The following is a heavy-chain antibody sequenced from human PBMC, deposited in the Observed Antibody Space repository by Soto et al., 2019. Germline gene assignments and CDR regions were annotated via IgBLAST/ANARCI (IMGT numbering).Heavy chain of an antibody. CDR2: IWYDGSNK. CDR1: GFTFSSYG. CDR3: ARDMAAAGQFDY. Sequence: GGSLRLSCAASGFTFSSYGMHWVRQAPGKGLEWVAVIWYDGSNKYYADSVKGRFTISRDNSKNTLYLQMDSLRAEDTAVYYCARDMAAAGQFDYWGQGTLVTVSS. D-gene: IGHD6-13*01. J-gene: IGHJ4*02. V-gene: IGHV3-33*01.